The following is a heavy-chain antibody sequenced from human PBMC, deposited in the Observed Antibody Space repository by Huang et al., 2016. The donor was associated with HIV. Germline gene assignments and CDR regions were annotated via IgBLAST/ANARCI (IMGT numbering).Heavy chain of an antibody. V-gene: IGHV3-49*03. CDR3: SPSGDDYFYFYMDV. CDR1: GFIFNDFA. Sequence: QLVESGGDSVQSGRSLRLSCRGSGFIFNDFAINWFRQSPGKGLEWRGVGRSKAFVGASKSAPSVKDRFTVSRDEAKNVAFLQMDNLQVDDTAIYYCSPSGDDYFYFYMDVWGNGTTVIVS. D-gene: IGHD4-17*01. CDR2: GRSKAFVGAS. J-gene: IGHJ6*03.